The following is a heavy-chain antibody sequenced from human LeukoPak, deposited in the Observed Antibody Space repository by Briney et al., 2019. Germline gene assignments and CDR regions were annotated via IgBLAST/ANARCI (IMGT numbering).Heavy chain of an antibody. CDR2: INSDGSST. D-gene: IGHD1-26*01. J-gene: IGHJ5*02. V-gene: IGHV3-74*01. Sequence: QPGGSLRLSCAASGFTFSSYWMHWVRQAPGKGLVWVSRINSDGSSTSHADSVKGRFTISRDNAKNTLYLQMNSLRAEDTAVYYCARAPIVGATTNWFDPWGQGTLVTVSS. CDR1: GFTFSSYW. CDR3: ARAPIVGATTNWFDP.